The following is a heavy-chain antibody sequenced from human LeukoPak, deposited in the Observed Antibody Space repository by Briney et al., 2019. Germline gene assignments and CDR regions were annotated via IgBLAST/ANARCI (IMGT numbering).Heavy chain of an antibody. D-gene: IGHD5-12*01. CDR1: GGTFSSYA. V-gene: IGHV1-69*13. Sequence: SVKVSCKASGGTFSSYAISWVRQAPGQGLEWMGGIIPIFGTANYAQKFQGRVTITADESTSTAYMELSSLRSEDTAVYYCASSYIVATIRGYYFDYWGQGTLVTVSS. J-gene: IGHJ4*02. CDR3: ASSYIVATIRGYYFDY. CDR2: IIPIFGTA.